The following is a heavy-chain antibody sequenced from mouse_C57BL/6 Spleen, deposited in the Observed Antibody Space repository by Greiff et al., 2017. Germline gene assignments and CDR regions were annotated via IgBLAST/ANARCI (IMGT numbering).Heavy chain of an antibody. J-gene: IGHJ3*01. CDR2: IYPGDGDT. Sequence: VKLMESGAELVKPGASVTISCKASGYAFSSYWMNWVKQRPGKGLEGIGQIYPGDGDTNYNGKFKGKATLTADKSSSQAYMQRSSLTSEDSAVYFCARGADYDYEGFADWGQGTLVTVSA. D-gene: IGHD2-4*01. CDR1: GYAFSSYW. CDR3: ARGADYDYEGFAD. V-gene: IGHV1-80*01.